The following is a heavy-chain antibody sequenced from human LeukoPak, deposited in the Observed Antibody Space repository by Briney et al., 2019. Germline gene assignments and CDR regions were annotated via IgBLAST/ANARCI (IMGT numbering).Heavy chain of an antibody. J-gene: IGHJ5*02. Sequence: GGSLRLSSAASGFTFISSAMSWVRQAPRKGLEWVSTISGFGEKTYYADSVKGRFSISTDNLKSALFLQMKSVRAEDTAVYYCAKGGHYSCFDPWGQGTLVIVSS. V-gene: IGHV3-23*01. CDR2: ISGFGEKT. CDR1: GFTFISSA. D-gene: IGHD1-26*01. CDR3: AKGGHYSCFDP.